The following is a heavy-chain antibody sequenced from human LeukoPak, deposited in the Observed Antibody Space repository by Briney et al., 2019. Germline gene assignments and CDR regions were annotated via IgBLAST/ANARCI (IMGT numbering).Heavy chain of an antibody. J-gene: IGHJ4*02. CDR1: GGTFSSYA. D-gene: IGHD2-8*01. Sequence: ASVKVSCKASGGTFSSYAISWVRQAPGQGLEWMGRIIPIFGTANYAQKFQGRVTITTDESTSTAYMELSSLRSEDTAVYYCARVSFNEYYFDYWRQGTLVTVSS. CDR2: IIPIFGTA. CDR3: ARVSFNEYYFDY. V-gene: IGHV1-69*05.